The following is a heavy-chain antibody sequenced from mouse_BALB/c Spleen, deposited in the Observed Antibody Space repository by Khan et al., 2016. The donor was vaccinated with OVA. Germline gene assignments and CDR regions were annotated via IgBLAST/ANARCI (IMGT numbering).Heavy chain of an antibody. CDR2: ILPGSVSI. Sequence: QVQLQQSGAEVMKPGASVKISCKTTGYTFSSYWIEWVKQTPGHGLEWIGEILPGSVSIKYNEKFKGKATFTAETSSNTAYIQFRSLTSEDSAVYYCSRGGLGRAMDYWDQGTSVAVSS. V-gene: IGHV1-9*01. J-gene: IGHJ4*01. CDR1: GYTFSSYW. CDR3: SRGGLGRAMDY. D-gene: IGHD4-1*01.